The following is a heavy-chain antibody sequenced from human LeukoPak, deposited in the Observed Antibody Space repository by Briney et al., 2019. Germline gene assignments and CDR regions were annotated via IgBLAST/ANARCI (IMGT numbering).Heavy chain of an antibody. CDR3: AIQAQDGIRCTVPVSAFLLNRSSDL. D-gene: IGHD1-1*01. Sequence: PGKGLEWIGEIYHSGSTNYNPSLKSRVTISVDKSKNQFSLKLSSVTAADTAVYYFAIQAQDGIRCTVPVSAFLLNRSSDL. CDR2: IYHSGST. J-gene: IGHJ2*01. V-gene: IGHV4-4*02.